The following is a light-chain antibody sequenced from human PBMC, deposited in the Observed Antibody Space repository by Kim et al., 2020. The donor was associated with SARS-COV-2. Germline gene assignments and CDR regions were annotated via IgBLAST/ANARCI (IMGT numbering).Light chain of an antibody. CDR3: QSRDSGGKVI. CDR2: GRN. V-gene: IGLV3-19*01. J-gene: IGLJ2*01. CDR1: SHRSYY. Sequence: VALGQTVRITCQGDSHRSYYATWYQQKPRQAPVLVIYGRNNRPSGIPDRFSGSTSGNTASLTISGAQAEDEADFYCQSRDSGGKVIFGGGTQLTVL.